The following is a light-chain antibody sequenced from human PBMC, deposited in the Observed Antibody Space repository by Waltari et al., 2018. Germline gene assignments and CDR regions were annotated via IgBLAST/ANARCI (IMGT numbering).Light chain of an antibody. CDR3: SSYAGLGPVL. J-gene: IGLJ2*01. Sequence: QSALTQPASVSGSPGQSITISCTGLSNYVGRYYFVSWYHQHPDRAPKVVISGDNKRPSGVPNRFSASNSGNTASLTISGLQAEDEAHYYCSSYAGLGPVLFGGGTKLTV. V-gene: IGLV2-23*01. CDR1: SNYVGRYYF. CDR2: GDN.